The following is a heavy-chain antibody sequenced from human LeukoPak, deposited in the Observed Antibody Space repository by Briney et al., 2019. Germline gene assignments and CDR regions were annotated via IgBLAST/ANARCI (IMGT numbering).Heavy chain of an antibody. J-gene: IGHJ4*02. V-gene: IGHV3-30*03. CDR2: ISYDGSNK. Sequence: PGGSLRLSCAASGFTFSSYGMHWVRQAPGKGLEWVAVISYDGSNKYYADSVKGRFTISRDNSKNTLYLQMNSLRAEDTAVYYCARTYYDILTGYCDYWGQGTLVTVSS. D-gene: IGHD3-9*01. CDR1: GFTFSSYG. CDR3: ARTYYDILTGYCDY.